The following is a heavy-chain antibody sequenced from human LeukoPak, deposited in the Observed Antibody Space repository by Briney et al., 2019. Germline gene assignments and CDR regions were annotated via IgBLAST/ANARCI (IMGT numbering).Heavy chain of an antibody. V-gene: IGHV4-59*01. CDR2: IYNSGST. CDR1: GGSISSYY. CDR3: ARGLDGSGSSV. Sequence: SETLSLTCTVSGGSISSYYWNWIRQPPGKGLEWIGYIYNSGSTNYNPSLKSRVTISVDTSKNQFSLKLTSVTAADTAVYYCARGLDGSGSSVWGQGTTVTVSS. J-gene: IGHJ6*02. D-gene: IGHD3-10*01.